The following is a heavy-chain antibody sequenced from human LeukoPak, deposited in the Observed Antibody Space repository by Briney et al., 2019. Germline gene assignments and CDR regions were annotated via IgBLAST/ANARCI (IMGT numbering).Heavy chain of an antibody. Sequence: NASETLSLTCAVYGGSFSGYYWSWIRQPPGKGLEWIGEINHSGSTNYNPSLKSRVTISVDTSKNQFSLKLSSVTAADTAVYYCARGFPLYYYDSSGYPEIDYWCQGTLVTVSS. D-gene: IGHD3-22*01. V-gene: IGHV4-34*01. CDR1: GGSFSGYY. CDR2: INHSGST. J-gene: IGHJ4*02. CDR3: ARGFPLYYYDSSGYPEIDY.